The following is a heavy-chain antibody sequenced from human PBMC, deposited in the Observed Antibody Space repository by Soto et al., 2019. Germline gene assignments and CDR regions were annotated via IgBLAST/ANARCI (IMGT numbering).Heavy chain of an antibody. CDR3: ARDSNCSGGSCYSTVADY. V-gene: IGHV1-18*01. CDR1: GYTFTSYG. J-gene: IGHJ4*02. D-gene: IGHD2-15*01. CDR2: ISAYNGNT. Sequence: QVQLVQSGAEVKKPGASVKVSCKASGYTFTSYGISWVRQAPGQGLGWMGWISAYNGNTNYAQKLQGRVTMTTDTSTSTAYMELRSLRSDDTAVYYCARDSNCSGGSCYSTVADYWGQGTLVTVSS.